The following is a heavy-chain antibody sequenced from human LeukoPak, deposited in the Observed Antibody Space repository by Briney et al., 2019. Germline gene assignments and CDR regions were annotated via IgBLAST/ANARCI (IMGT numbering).Heavy chain of an antibody. Sequence: PSETLSLTCTVSGAAISSYFWSWIRQPPGKGLEWIGYIYYTGSTHYNPSLKSRITISVDTSNNHFSLQLSSVTAADTAAYYCASSPDILTGYYNDYWGQGTLVTVSS. CDR1: GAAISSYF. J-gene: IGHJ4*02. D-gene: IGHD3-9*01. V-gene: IGHV4-59*01. CDR3: ASSPDILTGYYNDY. CDR2: IYYTGST.